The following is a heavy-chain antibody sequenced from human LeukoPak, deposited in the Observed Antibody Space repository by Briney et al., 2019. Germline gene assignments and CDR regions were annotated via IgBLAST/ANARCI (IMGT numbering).Heavy chain of an antibody. D-gene: IGHD3-22*01. CDR2: IYSGDST. J-gene: IGHJ4*02. Sequence: PGGSLRLSFAASGFTVSSNYMSWVRQAPPKGLEWVSVIYSGDSTYYADCVKGRFTISRDNSKNTLYLQMNSLRAEDTAVYYCARADYYDSSGYYAPDYWGQGTLVTVSS. V-gene: IGHV3-53*01. CDR3: ARADYYDSSGYYAPDY. CDR1: GFTVSSNY.